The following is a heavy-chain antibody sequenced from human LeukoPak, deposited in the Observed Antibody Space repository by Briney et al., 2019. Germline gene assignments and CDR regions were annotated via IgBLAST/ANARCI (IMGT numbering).Heavy chain of an antibody. J-gene: IGHJ6*02. CDR2: ISYDGSNK. V-gene: IGHV3-30*04. Sequence: PGGSLRLSCAASGFTFSSYAMHWVRQAPGKGLEWVAVISYDGSNKYYADSVKGRFTISRDNPKNTLYLQMNSLRAEDTAVYYCARELGRFYYGMDVWGQGTTVTVSS. CDR1: GFTFSSYA. CDR3: ARELGRFYYGMDV. D-gene: IGHD3-3*01.